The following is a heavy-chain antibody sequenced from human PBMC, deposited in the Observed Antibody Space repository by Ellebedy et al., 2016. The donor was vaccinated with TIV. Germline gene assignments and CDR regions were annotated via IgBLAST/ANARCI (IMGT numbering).Heavy chain of an antibody. CDR3: AKSYSIYYYYYYMDV. Sequence: GESLKISXAASGFTFSSYGMHWVRQAPGKGPEWVAVISYDGSDKYYGDSVKGRFTISRDNSKNTLYLQMNSLRAEDTAVYYCAKSYSIYYYYYYMDVWGKGTTVTVSS. CDR1: GFTFSSYG. J-gene: IGHJ6*03. V-gene: IGHV3-30*18. CDR2: ISYDGSDK. D-gene: IGHD4-11*01.